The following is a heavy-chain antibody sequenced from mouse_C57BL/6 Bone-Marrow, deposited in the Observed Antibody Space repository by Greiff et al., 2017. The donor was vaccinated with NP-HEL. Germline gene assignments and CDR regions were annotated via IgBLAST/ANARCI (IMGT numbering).Heavy chain of an antibody. D-gene: IGHD2-14*01. V-gene: IGHV1-55*01. CDR1: GYTFTSYW. Sequence: QVQLQQPGAELVKPGVSVKMSCKASGYTFTSYWITWVKQRPGQGLEWIGDIYPGSGSTNYNEKFKSKATLTVDTSSSTAYMQLSSLTSEDSAVYYCARAYYRGYYAMDYWGQGTSVTVSS. J-gene: IGHJ4*01. CDR3: ARAYYRGYYAMDY. CDR2: IYPGSGST.